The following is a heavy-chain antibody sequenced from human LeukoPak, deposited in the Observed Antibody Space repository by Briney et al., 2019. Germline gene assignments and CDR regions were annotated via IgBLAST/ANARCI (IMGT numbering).Heavy chain of an antibody. J-gene: IGHJ5*02. V-gene: IGHV4-34*01. CDR1: GGSFSGYY. CDR2: MNHSGST. Sequence: SETLSLTCAVYGGSFSGYYWNWIRQPPGKGLEWIGEMNHSGSTNYKPSLKSRVTISVDTSKNHFSLKLNSVTAADTAVYYCVRLLPSSGYVLGDWFDPWGQGTLVTVSS. D-gene: IGHD3-22*01. CDR3: VRLLPSSGYVLGDWFDP.